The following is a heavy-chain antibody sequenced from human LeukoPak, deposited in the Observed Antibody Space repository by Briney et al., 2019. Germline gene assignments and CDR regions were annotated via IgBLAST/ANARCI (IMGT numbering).Heavy chain of an antibody. CDR1: GGTFSSYA. CDR3: ATARGYSSSWYPSSDY. V-gene: IGHV1-69*13. J-gene: IGHJ4*02. Sequence: ASVKVSCKASGGTFSSYAISWVRQAPGQGLEWMGGIIPIFGTANYAQKFQGRVTITADESTSTAYMELSSLRSEDTAVYYCATARGYSSSWYPSSDYWGQGTLVTVSS. D-gene: IGHD6-13*01. CDR2: IIPIFGTA.